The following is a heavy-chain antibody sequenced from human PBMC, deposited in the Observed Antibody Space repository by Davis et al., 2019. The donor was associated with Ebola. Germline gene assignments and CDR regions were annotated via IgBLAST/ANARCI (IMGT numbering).Heavy chain of an antibody. CDR3: ASLRQTYDSSGYSQPFDY. D-gene: IGHD3-22*01. V-gene: IGHV4-59*01. J-gene: IGHJ4*02. CDR2: RYNSGSN. Sequence: SETLSLTCSVSGASISSYYWSWTRQAQGKGLEWIGFRYNSGSNNHNPSLKSRVTISVDMSKTQFSLKLSSVTAADTAVYYCASLRQTYDSSGYSQPFDYWGQGSLVTVSS. CDR1: GASISSYY.